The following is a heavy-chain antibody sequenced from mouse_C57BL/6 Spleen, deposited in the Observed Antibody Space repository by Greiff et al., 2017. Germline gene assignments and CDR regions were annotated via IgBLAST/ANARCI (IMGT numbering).Heavy chain of an antibody. CDR2: INPSSGYT. CDR3: ARRDDSYFDY. Sequence: VNVVESGAELARPGASVKMSCKASGYTFTSYTMHWVKQRPGQGLEWIGYINPSSGYTKYNQKFKDKATLTADKSSSTAYMQLSSLTSEDSAVYYCARRDDSYFDYWGQGTTLTVSS. J-gene: IGHJ2*01. D-gene: IGHD2-4*01. V-gene: IGHV1-4*01. CDR1: GYTFTSYT.